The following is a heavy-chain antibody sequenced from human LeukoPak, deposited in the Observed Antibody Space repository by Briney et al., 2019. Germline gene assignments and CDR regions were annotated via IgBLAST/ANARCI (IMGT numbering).Heavy chain of an antibody. J-gene: IGHJ4*02. CDR3: AKPALPDIVVVPAAIGD. V-gene: IGHV3-23*01. CDR2: ISGSGGST. D-gene: IGHD2-2*01. Sequence: GGSLRLSCAASGFTFSSYGMSWVRQAPGKGLEWVSAISGSGGSTYYADSVKGRFTISRDNSKNTLYLQMNSLRAEDTAVYYCAKPALPDIVVVPAAIGDWGQGTLVTVSS. CDR1: GFTFSSYG.